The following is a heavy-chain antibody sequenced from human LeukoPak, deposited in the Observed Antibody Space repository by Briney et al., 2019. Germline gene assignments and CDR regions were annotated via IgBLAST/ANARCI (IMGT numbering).Heavy chain of an antibody. CDR3: ARLRSRDSDYYGSGSYYGPFDY. J-gene: IGHJ4*02. Sequence: PSETLSLTCAVYGGSFNGCYWSWIRQPPGKGLEWIGEINHSGSTNYNPSLKSRVTISVDTSKNQFSLKLSSVTAADTAVYYCARLRSRDSDYYGSGSYYGPFDYWGQGTLVTVSS. D-gene: IGHD3-10*01. V-gene: IGHV4-34*01. CDR1: GGSFNGCY. CDR2: INHSGST.